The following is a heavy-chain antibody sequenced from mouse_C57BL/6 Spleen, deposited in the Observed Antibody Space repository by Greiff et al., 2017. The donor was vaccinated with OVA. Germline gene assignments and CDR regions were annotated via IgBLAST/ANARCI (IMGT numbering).Heavy chain of an antibody. V-gene: IGHV1-39*01. Sequence: VQLKESGPELVKPGASVKISCKASGYSFTDYNMNWVKQSNGKSLEWIGVINPNYGTTSYNQKFKGKATLTVDQSSSTAYMQLNSLTSEDSAVYYCARSNWEGDYYAMDYWGQGTSVTVSS. D-gene: IGHD4-1*01. J-gene: IGHJ4*01. CDR1: GYSFTDYN. CDR3: ARSNWEGDYYAMDY. CDR2: INPNYGTT.